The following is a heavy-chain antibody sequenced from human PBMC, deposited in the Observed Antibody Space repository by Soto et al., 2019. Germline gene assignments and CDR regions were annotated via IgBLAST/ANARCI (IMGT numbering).Heavy chain of an antibody. CDR3: ARPRGYGVFDAVDI. CDR1: GFLFSTYA. D-gene: IGHD4-17*01. J-gene: IGHJ3*02. Sequence: EAQLLETGGGLVQPGGSLRLSCAASGFLFSTYAMNWVRQAPGEGLEWVSAISSTGDTTFYAESVRARFPISGHNCVNTLYLQISSTITEDTAVYYCARPRGYGVFDAVDICVRGTMVIVST. V-gene: IGHV3-23*01. CDR2: ISSTGDTT.